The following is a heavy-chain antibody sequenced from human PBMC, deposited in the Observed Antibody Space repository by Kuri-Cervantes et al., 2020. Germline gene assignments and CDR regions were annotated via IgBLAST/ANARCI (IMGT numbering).Heavy chain of an antibody. V-gene: IGHV1-2*02. J-gene: IGHJ5*02. CDR1: GYTFTGYY. Sequence: ASVKVSCKASGYTFTGYYMHWVRQAPGQGLEWMGWINPNSGGTNYAQKFQGRVTMTRDTSISTAYMELSRLRSDDTAVYYCARAVVPAPYNWFDPWGQGTLVTVSS. D-gene: IGHD2-2*01. CDR2: INPNSGGT. CDR3: ARAVVPAPYNWFDP.